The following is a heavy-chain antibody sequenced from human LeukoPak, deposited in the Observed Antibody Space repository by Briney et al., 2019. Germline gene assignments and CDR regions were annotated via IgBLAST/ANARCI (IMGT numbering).Heavy chain of an antibody. Sequence: KPSETLSLTCAVYGGSFSGYYWSWIRQPPGKGLEWIGEINHSGSTNYNPSLKSRVTISVDTSKNQFSLKLSSVTAADTAVYYCARYDFWSGFYYFDYWGQGTLVTVSS. CDR2: INHSGST. CDR3: ARYDFWSGFYYFDY. D-gene: IGHD3-3*01. CDR1: GGSFSGYY. V-gene: IGHV4-34*01. J-gene: IGHJ4*02.